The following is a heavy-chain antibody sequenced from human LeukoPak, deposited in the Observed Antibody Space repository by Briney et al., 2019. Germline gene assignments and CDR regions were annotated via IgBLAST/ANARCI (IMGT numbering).Heavy chain of an antibody. J-gene: IGHJ5*02. CDR3: ARVTVTLTNWFDP. V-gene: IGHV1-69*05. D-gene: IGHD4-17*01. CDR1: GGTFSSYG. CDR2: IIPIFGTA. Sequence: SVKVSCKASGGTFSSYGISWVRQAPGQGLEWMGGIIPIFGTANYAQKFQGRVTITTDESTSTAYMELSSLRSEDTAVYYCARVTVTLTNWFDPWGQGTLVTVSS.